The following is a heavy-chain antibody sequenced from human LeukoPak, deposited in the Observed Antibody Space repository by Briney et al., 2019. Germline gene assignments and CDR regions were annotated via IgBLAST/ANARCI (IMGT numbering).Heavy chain of an antibody. J-gene: IGHJ2*01. D-gene: IGHD3-22*01. CDR1: GFTFSSYG. V-gene: IGHV3-30*18. CDR3: AKNRDRGVPTYYYDSSGSSRFDL. Sequence: PGGSLRLSCAASGFTFSSYGMHWVRQAPGKGLEWVAVISYDGSNKYYADSVKGRFTISRDNSKNTLYLQMNSLRAEDTAVYYCAKNRDRGVPTYYYDSSGSSRFDLWGRGTLVTVSS. CDR2: ISYDGSNK.